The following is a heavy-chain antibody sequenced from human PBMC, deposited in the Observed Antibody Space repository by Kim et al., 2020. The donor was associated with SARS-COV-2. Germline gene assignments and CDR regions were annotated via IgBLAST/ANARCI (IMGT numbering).Heavy chain of an antibody. J-gene: IGHJ4*02. D-gene: IGHD1-26*01. V-gene: IGHV4-4*07. CDR3: ARREGGSNYFDQ. CDR2: IYASGRT. Sequence: SETLSLTCTVSGGSINSYYCSWIRQPAGKGLEWIGRIYASGRTDYNPSLKSRVTMSVDTSKNQFSLKLSSVTAADTAVYYCARREGGSNYFDQWGQGTLVTVSS. CDR1: GGSINSYY.